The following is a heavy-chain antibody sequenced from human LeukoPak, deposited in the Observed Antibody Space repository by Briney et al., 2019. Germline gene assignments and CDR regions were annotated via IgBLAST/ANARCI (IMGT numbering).Heavy chain of an antibody. CDR2: IIPILGIA. CDR3: ARSPLTDIVVVPAAIYYYYYRDV. V-gene: IGHV1-69*02. J-gene: IGHJ6*03. D-gene: IGHD2-2*02. Sequence: SVKVSCKASGGTFSSYTISWVRQAPGQGLEWMGRIIPILGIANYAQKFQGRVTITADKSTSTAYMELSSLRSEDTAVYYCARSPLTDIVVVPAAIYYYYYRDVWGKGTAVTVSS. CDR1: GGTFSSYT.